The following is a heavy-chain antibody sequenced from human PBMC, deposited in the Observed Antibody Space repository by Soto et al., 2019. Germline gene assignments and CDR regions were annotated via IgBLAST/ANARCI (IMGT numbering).Heavy chain of an antibody. CDR3: ARDQPGYSYGYGLGY. Sequence: EVQLVESGGGLVKPGGSLRLSCAASGFTFSSYSMNWVRQAPGKGLEWVSSISSSSSYIYYADSVKGRFTISRDNAKNSLYLQMNSPSAEDTAVYDCARDQPGYSYGYGLGYWGQGTLVTVSS. V-gene: IGHV3-21*01. CDR1: GFTFSSYS. CDR2: ISSSSSYI. J-gene: IGHJ4*02. D-gene: IGHD5-18*01.